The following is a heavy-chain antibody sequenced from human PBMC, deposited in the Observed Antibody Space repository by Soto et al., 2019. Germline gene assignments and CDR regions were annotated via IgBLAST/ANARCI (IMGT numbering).Heavy chain of an antibody. CDR1: GGTFSSYA. Sequence: QVQLVQSGAEVKKPGSSVKVSCKASGGTFSSYAISWVRQAPGQGLECMGGIIPIFGTANYAQKFQGRVTITADESTTTAYMELSSLRSEDTAVYYCARYRYGYSYFDYWGQGTLVTVSS. CDR3: ARYRYGYSYFDY. CDR2: IIPIFGTA. V-gene: IGHV1-69*12. J-gene: IGHJ4*02. D-gene: IGHD5-18*01.